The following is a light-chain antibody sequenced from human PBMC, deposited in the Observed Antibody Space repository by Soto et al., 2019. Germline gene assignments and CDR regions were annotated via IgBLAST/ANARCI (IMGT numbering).Light chain of an antibody. CDR3: CSYTRTSNHYF. V-gene: IGLV2-14*01. CDR2: EVR. CDR1: SSDIGGYDY. J-gene: IGLJ1*01. Sequence: QSCRTQPASVSVSPGHTSTISCTGTSSDIGGYDYLSWYQQRPGKAPKLVIYEVRYRPSGVSNRFSGSKSGNTASLTISGLQAEDEADYYCCSYTRTSNHYFFGSGTKVTVL.